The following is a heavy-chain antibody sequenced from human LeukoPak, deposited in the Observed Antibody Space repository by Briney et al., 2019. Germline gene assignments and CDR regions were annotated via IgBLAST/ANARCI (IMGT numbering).Heavy chain of an antibody. V-gene: IGHV3-30*18. CDR2: ISYDGSNK. Sequence: GRSLRLSCAASGFTFSSYGMHWVRQAPGKGLEWVAVISYDGSNKYYADSAKGRFTISRDNSKNTLYLQMNSLRAEDTAVYYCAKGALLWFGELLSHFDYWGQGTLVTVSS. CDR1: GFTFSSYG. CDR3: AKGALLWFGELLSHFDY. D-gene: IGHD3-10*01. J-gene: IGHJ4*02.